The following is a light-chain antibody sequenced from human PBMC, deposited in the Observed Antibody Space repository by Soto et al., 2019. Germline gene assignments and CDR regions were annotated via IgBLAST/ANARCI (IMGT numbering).Light chain of an antibody. CDR2: AAS. Sequence: DIPMTQSPSSLSASVGDRVTITCRASQSMSSNLNWYQQKPGKAPKLLIYAASSLQSGVPSRFSGSGYGTDFPLTISSLQPEDFATYYCQQSYSTPYTFGQGTKLEIK. CDR3: QQSYSTPYT. CDR1: QSMSSN. V-gene: IGKV1-39*01. J-gene: IGKJ2*01.